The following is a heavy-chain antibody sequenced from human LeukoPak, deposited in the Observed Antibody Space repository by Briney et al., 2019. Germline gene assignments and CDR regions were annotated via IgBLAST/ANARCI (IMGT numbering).Heavy chain of an antibody. CDR1: GYIFTSYD. CDR3: ARGSLTEYDWFDP. D-gene: IGHD1-20*01. V-gene: IGHV1-8*03. Sequence: GASVNVSCKASGYIFTSYDINWVRQATGQGLERMGWMNPNSGNTGYAQKFQGRVTITRNTSISTAYMELSSLRSEDTAVNYCARGSLTEYDWFDPWGQGTLVTVSS. CDR2: MNPNSGNT. J-gene: IGHJ5*02.